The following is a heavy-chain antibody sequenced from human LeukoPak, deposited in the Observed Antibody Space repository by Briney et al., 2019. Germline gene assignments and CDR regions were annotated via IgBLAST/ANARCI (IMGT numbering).Heavy chain of an antibody. D-gene: IGHD1-14*01. V-gene: IGHV1-2*02. CDR3: AVNQVDGTGIFDP. Sequence: ASVKVSCKASGYTFTDYYIHWVRQAPGQGLEWMGWINPDIGATNYAQKFQGRVTMTRDTSIVTAYMELGRLGSADTAVYYCAVNQVDGTGIFDPWGQGTLVTVSS. CDR1: GYTFTDYY. J-gene: IGHJ5*02. CDR2: INPDIGAT.